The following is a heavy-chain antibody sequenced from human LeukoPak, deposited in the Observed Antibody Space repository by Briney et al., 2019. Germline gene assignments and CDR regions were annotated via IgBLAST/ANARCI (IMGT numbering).Heavy chain of an antibody. D-gene: IGHD5-18*01. J-gene: IGHJ5*02. CDR1: GYTFTGYY. V-gene: IGHV1-2*06. CDR2: INPNSGGT. CDR3: ARSSRGYGYGYSVYWFDP. Sequence: GASVKVSCKASGYTFTGYYMHWVRQAPGQGLEWMGRINPNSGGTNYAQKFQGRVTMTRDTSISTAYMELSRLRSDDTAVYYCARSSRGYGYGYSVYWFDPWGQGTLVTVSS.